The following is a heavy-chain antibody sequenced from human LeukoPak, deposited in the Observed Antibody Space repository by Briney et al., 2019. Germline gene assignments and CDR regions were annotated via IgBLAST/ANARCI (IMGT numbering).Heavy chain of an antibody. CDR2: IYYSGST. V-gene: IGHV4-39*01. D-gene: IGHD3-22*01. CDR1: GGSISSSNYY. J-gene: IGHJ3*02. CDR3: ARGQMGWLLLRDGAFDI. Sequence: SETLSLTCTVSGGSISSSNYYWGWIRQPPGKGLEWIGSIYYSGSTYYNPSLKSRVTISVDTSKNQFSLKLSSVTAADTAVYYCARGQMGWLLLRDGAFDIWGQGTMVTVSS.